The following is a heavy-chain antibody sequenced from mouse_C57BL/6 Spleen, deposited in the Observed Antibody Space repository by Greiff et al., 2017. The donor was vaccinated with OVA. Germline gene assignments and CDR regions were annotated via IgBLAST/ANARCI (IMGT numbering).Heavy chain of an antibody. J-gene: IGHJ2*01. D-gene: IGHD1-1*01. Sequence: VQLQQSGPGLVKPSQSLSLTCSVTGYSITSGYYWNWIRQFPGNKLEWMGYISYDGSNNYNPSLKNRISITRDTSKNQFFLKLNSVTTEDTATYYCARENYGSLDYWGQGTTLTVSS. CDR3: ARENYGSLDY. CDR2: ISYDGSN. V-gene: IGHV3-6*01. CDR1: GYSITSGYY.